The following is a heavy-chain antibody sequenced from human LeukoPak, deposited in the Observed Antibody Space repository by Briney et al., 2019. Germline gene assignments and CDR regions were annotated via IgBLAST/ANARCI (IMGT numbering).Heavy chain of an antibody. CDR2: INPNSGGT. CDR1: GNTFTGYY. J-gene: IGHJ5*02. Sequence: SVKVSCKASGNTFTGYYMHWVRQAPGQGLEWMGWINPNSGGTNYAQKFQGRVTMTRDTSISTAYMELRRLRSDDTAVYYCAREGGSGSLNWFDPWGQGTLVTVSS. D-gene: IGHD3-10*01. V-gene: IGHV1-2*02. CDR3: AREGGSGSLNWFDP.